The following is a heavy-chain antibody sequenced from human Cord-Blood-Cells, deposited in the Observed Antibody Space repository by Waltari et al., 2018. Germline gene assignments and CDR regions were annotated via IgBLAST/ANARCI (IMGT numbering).Heavy chain of an antibody. CDR2: IYRGGST. Sequence: EVQLVESGGGLIQPGGSLRLSCAASGFTVSRNYMSWVRQAPGKGHECGSVIYRGGSTYYADSRKGRFTISRDNSKNTLYLQMNSLRAEDTAVYYCAREGKGSYYYFDYWGQGTLVTVSS. J-gene: IGHJ4*02. V-gene: IGHV3-53*01. CDR1: GFTVSRNY. CDR3: AREGKGSYYYFDY. D-gene: IGHD1-26*01.